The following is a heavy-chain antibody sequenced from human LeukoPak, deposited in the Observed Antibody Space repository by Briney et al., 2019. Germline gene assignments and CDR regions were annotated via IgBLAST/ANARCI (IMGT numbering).Heavy chain of an antibody. Sequence: ASVKVSCKASGYTFTGYYMHWVRQAPGQGLEWMGWINPNSGGTSYAQKFQGRLTMTRDMSTSTVYMELSSLRSEDTAVYYCARDWGYCSGGGCYRGAFDIWGQGTMVTVSS. CDR3: ARDWGYCSGGGCYRGAFDI. V-gene: IGHV1-2*02. CDR1: GYTFTGYY. D-gene: IGHD2-15*01. J-gene: IGHJ3*02. CDR2: INPNSGGT.